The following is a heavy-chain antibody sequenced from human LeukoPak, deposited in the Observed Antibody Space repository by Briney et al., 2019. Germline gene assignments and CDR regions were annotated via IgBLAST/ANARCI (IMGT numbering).Heavy chain of an antibody. Sequence: GASVKVSCKASGGTFSSYAIIWVRQAPGQGLDWMGRIIPILGIANYAQKFQGRATITADKSTSTAYMELSSLRSEDTAVYYCAVRAGSGLYYFDYWGQGTLVTVSS. CDR3: AVRAGSGLYYFDY. D-gene: IGHD5-24*01. CDR1: GGTFSSYA. J-gene: IGHJ4*02. V-gene: IGHV1-69*04. CDR2: IIPILGIA.